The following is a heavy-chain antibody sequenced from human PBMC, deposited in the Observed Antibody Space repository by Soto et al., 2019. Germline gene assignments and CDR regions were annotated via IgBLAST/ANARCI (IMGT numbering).Heavy chain of an antibody. J-gene: IGHJ4*02. V-gene: IGHV3-30*15. CDR3: ARANFSSGYSSGLYFFDY. CDR2: LSYDGANK. CDR1: GFIFSRCA. Sequence: GGSLTLSCSASGFIFSRCAMHWVRQAPGKGLEWVAYLSYDGANKFYADSVKGRFTISRENSKNTLHLQMSTLTAEDTPVYYCARANFSSGYSSGLYFFDYWGQGTLVTVSS. D-gene: IGHD6-19*01.